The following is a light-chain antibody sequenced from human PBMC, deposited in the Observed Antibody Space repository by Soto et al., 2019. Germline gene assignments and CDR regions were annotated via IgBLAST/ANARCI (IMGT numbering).Light chain of an antibody. Sequence: DIQMTQSPSTLSASVGDRVTTTCRPSQSISRWLAWYQQKPGKAPKLLIYETSSLEDGVPSRFTGSGSGTEFSLTITSLQPEVFASYYGKQYKDYWTFGQGIKVDIK. CDR3: KQYKDYWT. CDR1: QSISRW. CDR2: ETS. J-gene: IGKJ1*01. V-gene: IGKV1-5*03.